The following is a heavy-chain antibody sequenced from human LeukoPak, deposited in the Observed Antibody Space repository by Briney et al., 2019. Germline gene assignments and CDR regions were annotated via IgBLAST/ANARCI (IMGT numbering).Heavy chain of an antibody. CDR1: GFTFSSFA. CDR2: VSRTGSTK. J-gene: IGHJ4*02. CDR3: AKRKNSPGYSSLDQ. D-gene: IGHD2-15*01. Sequence: GGSLRLSCVASGFTFSSFALDWVRHAPGRGLEWISVVSRTGSTKYYADSVKGRFTVSRGNSKNTVYLQMNSLRVDDSAVYYCAKRKNSPGYSSLDQWGQGTLVTVSS. V-gene: IGHV3-23*01.